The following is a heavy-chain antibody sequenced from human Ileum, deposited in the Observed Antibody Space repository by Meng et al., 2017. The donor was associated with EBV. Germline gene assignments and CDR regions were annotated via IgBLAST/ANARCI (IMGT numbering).Heavy chain of an antibody. CDR1: GDSVSSDKTA. CDR3: ATSRIAKFDR. CDR2: TYRRSRWYY. Sequence: QLPLQDQGPGLVHPSQRPSLACLSSGDSVSSDKTAWNWIRQSPSRGLEWLGRTYRRSRWYYDYALSVKSRINISPDTSKNQVSLQLNSVTDEDTGIYYCATSRIAKFDRWGQGTLVTVSS. J-gene: IGHJ5*02. V-gene: IGHV6-1*01.